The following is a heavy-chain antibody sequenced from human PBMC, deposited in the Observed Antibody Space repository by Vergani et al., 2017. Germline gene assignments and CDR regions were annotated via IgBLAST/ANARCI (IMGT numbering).Heavy chain of an antibody. CDR2: ITPFNGNT. CDR3: ARVGGGWRNWFDP. D-gene: IGHD6-19*01. J-gene: IGHJ5*02. Sequence: QMQLVQSGAEVKKTGSSVKVSCKASGYTFTYRYLHWVRQAPGQALEWMGWITPFNGNTNYAQKFQDRVTITRDRSMSTAYMELSSLRSEDTAMYYCARVGGGWRNWFDPWGQGTLVTVSS. V-gene: IGHV1-45*02. CDR1: GYTFTYRY.